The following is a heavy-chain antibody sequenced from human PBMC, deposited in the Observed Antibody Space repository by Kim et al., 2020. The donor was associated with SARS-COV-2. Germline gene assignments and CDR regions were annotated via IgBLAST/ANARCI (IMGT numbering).Heavy chain of an antibody. CDR1: AYTFTAYS. CDR3: ARDPGGGGVDY. CDR2: MNPINGRA. J-gene: IGHJ4*02. Sequence: ASVKVSCKVSAYTFTAYSLHWVRQAPGQGLEWMGRMNPINGRANYAQKFQGRLTMTKDTSTTTAYMELTRLTSDDTAGYYFARDPGGGGVDYWGQGPLVTVSS. V-gene: IGHV1-2*06. D-gene: IGHD2-15*01.